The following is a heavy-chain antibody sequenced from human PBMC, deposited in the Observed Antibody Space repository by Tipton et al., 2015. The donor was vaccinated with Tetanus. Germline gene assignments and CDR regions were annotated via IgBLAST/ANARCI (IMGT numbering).Heavy chain of an antibody. Sequence: VQLVQSGGGLIQPGGSLRLSCAASGFTVSDKYINWVRQAPGKGLEWVSIIYSGGSTYYTDSVKGRFTISRDNSKNTVYLQMTSRRAEDTAVYYCARQWDSSGLSAFDIWGQGTMVTVSS. CDR3: ARQWDSSGLSAFDI. V-gene: IGHV3-53*01. J-gene: IGHJ3*02. D-gene: IGHD3-22*01. CDR2: IYSGGST. CDR1: GFTVSDKY.